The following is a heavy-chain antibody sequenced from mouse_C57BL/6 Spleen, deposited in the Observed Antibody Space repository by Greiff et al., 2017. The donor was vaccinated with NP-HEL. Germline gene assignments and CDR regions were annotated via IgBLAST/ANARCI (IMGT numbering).Heavy chain of an antibody. V-gene: IGHV1-59*01. CDR1: GYTFTSYW. D-gene: IGHD1-1*01. Sequence: QVQLQQPEAELVRPGTSVKLSCKASGYTFTSYWMHWVKQRPGQGLEWIGVIDPSDSYTNYNQKFKGKATLTVDTSSSTAYMQLSSLTSEDSAVYYCARLYYGSSFYYFDYWGQGTTLTVSS. CDR3: ARLYYGSSFYYFDY. CDR2: IDPSDSYT. J-gene: IGHJ2*01.